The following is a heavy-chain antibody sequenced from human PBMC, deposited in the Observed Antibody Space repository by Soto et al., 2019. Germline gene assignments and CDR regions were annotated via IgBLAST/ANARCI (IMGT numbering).Heavy chain of an antibody. V-gene: IGHV3-33*01. Sequence: GGSLRLSCAASGFTFSSYGMHWVRQAPGKGLEWVAVIWYDGSNKYYADSVKGRFTISRDNSKNTLYLQMNSLRAEDTAVYYCARDFSPGYGGGLDYWGQGTLVTVSS. CDR2: IWYDGSNK. CDR1: GFTFSSYG. D-gene: IGHD3-16*01. CDR3: ARDFSPGYGGGLDY. J-gene: IGHJ4*02.